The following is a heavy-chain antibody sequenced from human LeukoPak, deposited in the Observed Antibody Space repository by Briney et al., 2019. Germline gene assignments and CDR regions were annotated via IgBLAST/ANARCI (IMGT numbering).Heavy chain of an antibody. V-gene: IGHV1-2*02. CDR2: VNPDSGAT. J-gene: IGHJ4*02. Sequence: ASVKVSCKASGYTFTDYYMHWVRQAPGQGLEWMGYVNPDSGATNYAQKFQGRVTMTRDTSISTAYMELSRLRSDDTAVYYCARWVEFRTEFDYWGQGTLVTVSS. CDR3: ARWVEFRTEFDY. CDR1: GYTFTDYY.